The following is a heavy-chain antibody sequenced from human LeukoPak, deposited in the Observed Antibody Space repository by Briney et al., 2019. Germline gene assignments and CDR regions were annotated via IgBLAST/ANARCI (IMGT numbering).Heavy chain of an antibody. J-gene: IGHJ2*01. CDR3: ARGMLGTFSYFDL. Sequence: GGSLRLSCAASEFSFNHYWMMWVRQAPGKGLEWVANIKEDGGDKYYMDSVKGRFTISRDNAKNSLYLQMNSLRVDDTAIYYCARGMLGTFSYFDLWGRGTLVTVSS. CDR2: IKEDGGDK. D-gene: IGHD3-10*02. V-gene: IGHV3-7*01. CDR1: EFSFNHYW.